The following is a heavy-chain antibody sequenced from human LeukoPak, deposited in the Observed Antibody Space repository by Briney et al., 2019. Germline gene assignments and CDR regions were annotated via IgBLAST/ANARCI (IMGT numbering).Heavy chain of an antibody. J-gene: IGHJ6*03. D-gene: IGHD5-18*01. CDR1: GGSISSYY. CDR3: ARGGYSYGYYYYYYMDV. V-gene: IGHV4-4*07. Sequence: SETLSLTCTVSGGSISSYYWSWIRQPAGKGLEWIGRIYTSGRTNYNTSLTSGVTISVDTSKKQCSLKLSSVTAADTAVYYCARGGYSYGYYYYYYMDVWGKGTTVTVSS. CDR2: IYTSGRT.